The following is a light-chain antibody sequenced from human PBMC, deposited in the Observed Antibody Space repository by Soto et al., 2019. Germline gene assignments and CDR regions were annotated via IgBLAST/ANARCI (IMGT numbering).Light chain of an antibody. CDR2: GAS. CDR1: QSVSSN. J-gene: IGKJ1*01. CDR3: QHYNNRPRT. V-gene: IGKV3-15*01. Sequence: EIVMTQSPATLSVSPGERATLSCRASQSVSSNLAWYQQKPGQAPRLLIYGASTRATGIPARFSGSGSGTEFTLTISSLQSEDFAVYYCQHYNNRPRTFGQGTKVEI.